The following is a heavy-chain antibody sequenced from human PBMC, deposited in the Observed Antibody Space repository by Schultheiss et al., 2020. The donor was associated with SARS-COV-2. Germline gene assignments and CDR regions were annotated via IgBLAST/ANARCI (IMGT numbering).Heavy chain of an antibody. CDR2: ISSSGSTI. D-gene: IGHD2-15*01. Sequence: GGSLRLSCAASGFTFSDYYMSWIRQAPGKGLEWVSYISSSGSTIYYADSVKGRFTISRDNAKNSLYLQMNSLRAEDTAVYYCAKQLATPLNYYYYGMDVWGQGTTVTVSS. CDR1: GFTFSDYY. V-gene: IGHV3-11*01. J-gene: IGHJ6*02. CDR3: AKQLATPLNYYYYGMDV.